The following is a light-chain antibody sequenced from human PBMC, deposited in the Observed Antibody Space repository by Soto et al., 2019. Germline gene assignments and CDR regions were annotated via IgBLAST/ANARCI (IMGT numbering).Light chain of an antibody. CDR2: EVS. CDR3: NSYTGSSTRFV. V-gene: IGLV2-14*01. CDR1: SSDVGAYNY. Sequence: QSVLTQPASVSGSPGQSITISCTGTSSDVGAYNYVSWYQQHPGKAPKLVIYEVSNRPSGVSDRFSGSKSGNTASLTISGLQAEDEADYYCNSYTGSSTRFVFGTETKVTVL. J-gene: IGLJ1*01.